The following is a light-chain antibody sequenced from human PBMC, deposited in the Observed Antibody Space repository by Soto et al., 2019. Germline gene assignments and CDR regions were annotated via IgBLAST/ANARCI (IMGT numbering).Light chain of an antibody. Sequence: EIVLTQSPGTLSLSPGERATLSCRASQSVSSNYLTWYQQKPGQAPRLLIYGASSRATGIPDRFSGSGSGTDFTLTISRLEPEDFAVDYCQQYGSSPFTVGPGTKVDIK. V-gene: IGKV3-20*01. CDR3: QQYGSSPFT. CDR2: GAS. CDR1: QSVSSNY. J-gene: IGKJ3*01.